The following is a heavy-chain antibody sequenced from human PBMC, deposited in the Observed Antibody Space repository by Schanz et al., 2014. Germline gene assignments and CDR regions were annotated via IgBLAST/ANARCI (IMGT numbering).Heavy chain of an antibody. V-gene: IGHV3-11*05. J-gene: IGHJ6*02. CDR2: ISNSGTYT. CDR3: ATEGPRGTRHPINYYYAMDN. Sequence: QVQLVESGGGLVKPGGSLRLSCAASGFTFSDYYMTWMRQAPGKGLEWISYISNSGTYTKYADSVKGRFTISRDNAKNSLFLQMNSLSAEDTAVYYCATEGPRGTRHPINYYYAMDNWGQGTKVTV. D-gene: IGHD6-6*01. CDR1: GFTFSDYY.